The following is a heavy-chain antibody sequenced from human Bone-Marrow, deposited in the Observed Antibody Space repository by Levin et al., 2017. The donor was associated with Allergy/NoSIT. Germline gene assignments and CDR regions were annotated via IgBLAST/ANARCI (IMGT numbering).Heavy chain of an antibody. CDR2: ISGGSSEST. CDR3: AKGNTTWPATWFDP. CDR1: GFTLSTYA. Sequence: PGGSLRLSCAASGFTLSTYAMTWVRQAPGAGLEWVSSISGGSSESTHYADSVKGRFTISRDNSKNTLDLQMSSLRDDDTAVYYCAKGNTTWPATWFDPWGQGTLVTVSS. V-gene: IGHV3-23*01. J-gene: IGHJ5*02. D-gene: IGHD4-17*01.